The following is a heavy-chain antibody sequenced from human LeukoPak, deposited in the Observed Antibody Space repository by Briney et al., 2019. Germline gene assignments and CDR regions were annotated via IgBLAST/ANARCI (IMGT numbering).Heavy chain of an antibody. CDR2: IKQDGSEK. D-gene: IGHD3-16*02. J-gene: IGHJ4*02. CDR1: GFTFSSYW. CDR3: ARAPAGDYVWGSYRYLDY. V-gene: IGHV3-7*01. Sequence: PGGSLRLSCAASGFTFSSYWMSWVRQAPWKGLEWVANIKQDGSEKYYVDSVKGRFTISRDNAKNSLYLQMNSLRAEDTAVYYCARAPAGDYVWGSYRYLDYWGQGTLVTVSS.